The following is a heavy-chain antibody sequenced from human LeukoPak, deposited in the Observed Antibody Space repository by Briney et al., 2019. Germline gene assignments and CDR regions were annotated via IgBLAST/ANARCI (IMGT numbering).Heavy chain of an antibody. V-gene: IGHV3-48*02. CDR2: ISISSSTI. J-gene: IGHJ4*02. CDR1: GFTFSSYS. D-gene: IGHD2-2*01. CDR3: ARDRCSSTSCGYDY. Sequence: GGSLSLSCAASGFTFSSYSIKSVRQARGRGLGWVSYISISSSTIYYADSVKGRFTISRDNAKNSLYLQMNSLRDEDTAVYYCARDRCSSTSCGYDYWGQGTMVTVSS.